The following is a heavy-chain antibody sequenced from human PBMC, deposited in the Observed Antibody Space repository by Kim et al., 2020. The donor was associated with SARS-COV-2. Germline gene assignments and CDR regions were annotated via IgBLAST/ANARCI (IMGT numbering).Heavy chain of an antibody. CDR3: ARGGDPITMVRGAPYGMDV. CDR1: GGSISSYY. J-gene: IGHJ6*02. CDR2: IYYSGST. Sequence: SETLSLTCTVSGGSISSYYWSWIRQPPGKGLERIGYIYYSGSTNYNPSLKSRVTISVDTSKNQFSLKLSSVTAADTAVYYCARGGDPITMVRGAPYGMDVWGQGTTVTVSS. V-gene: IGHV4-59*01. D-gene: IGHD3-10*01.